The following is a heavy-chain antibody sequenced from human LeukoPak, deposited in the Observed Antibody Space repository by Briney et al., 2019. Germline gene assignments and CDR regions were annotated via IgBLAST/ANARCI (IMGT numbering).Heavy chain of an antibody. V-gene: IGHV3-23*01. D-gene: IGHD3-10*01. CDR1: GFTFSGYA. Sequence: GGSLRLSCAASGFTFSGYAMSWVRQAPGKGLEWVSAISGSGGSTYYADSVKGRFTISRDNSKNTLYLQMNSLRAEDTAVYYCAKSSAYGSGSYFDYWGQGTLVTVSS. J-gene: IGHJ4*02. CDR3: AKSSAYGSGSYFDY. CDR2: ISGSGGST.